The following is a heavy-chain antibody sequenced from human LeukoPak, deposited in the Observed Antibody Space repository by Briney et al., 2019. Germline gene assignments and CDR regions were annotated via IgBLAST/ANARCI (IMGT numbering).Heavy chain of an antibody. Sequence: GGSLRLSCAASGFTFDDYAMHWVRQAPGKGLEWVSLISWDGGTTYYADSVKGRFTISRDNSKNTLYLQMGSLRAEDMAVYYCARGSRNHYDYSGYYNYWGQGTLVTVSS. CDR3: ARGSRNHYDYSGYYNY. CDR1: GFTFDDYA. V-gene: IGHV3-43D*03. J-gene: IGHJ4*02. CDR2: ISWDGGTT. D-gene: IGHD3-22*01.